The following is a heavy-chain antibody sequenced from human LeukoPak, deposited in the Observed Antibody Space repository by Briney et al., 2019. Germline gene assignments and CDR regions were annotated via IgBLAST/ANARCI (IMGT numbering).Heavy chain of an antibody. D-gene: IGHD2-2*03. CDR1: GFTFSSYG. CDR3: ASGYRYIDY. V-gene: IGHV3-74*01. CDR2: INSDGSST. J-gene: IGHJ4*02. Sequence: GGSLRLSCAASGFTFSSYGMHWVLQAPGNGLVGVSRINSDGSSTSYADSVKGRFTISRDNAKNTLYLQMNSLRAEDTAVYYCASGYRYIDYWGPGTLVTVSS.